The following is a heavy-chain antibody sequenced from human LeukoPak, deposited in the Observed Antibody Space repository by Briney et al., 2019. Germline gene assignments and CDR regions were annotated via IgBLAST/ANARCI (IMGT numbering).Heavy chain of an antibody. Sequence: PGGSLRLSCAASGFTFSSYAMSWVRQAPGKGLEWVSAIRGSGGSTYYADSVKGRFTIPRDNSKNTLYLQMNSLRAEDTAVYYCAKEIRAYYDFWSGYGEAFDIWGQGTMVTVSS. CDR3: AKEIRAYYDFWSGYGEAFDI. D-gene: IGHD3-3*01. J-gene: IGHJ3*02. CDR2: IRGSGGST. CDR1: GFTFSSYA. V-gene: IGHV3-23*01.